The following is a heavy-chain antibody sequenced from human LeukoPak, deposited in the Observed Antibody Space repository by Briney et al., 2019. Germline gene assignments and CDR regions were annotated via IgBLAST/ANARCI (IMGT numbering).Heavy chain of an antibody. CDR3: ARHGTYTYTSSCHY. V-gene: IGHV4-34*01. J-gene: IGHJ4*02. CDR2: INHSGST. Sequence: KPSETLSLTCAVYGGSFSGYYWSWIRQPPGKGLEWIGEINHSGSTNYNPSLQSRVSISVDTSKNQFSLKLNSVTAADTAVYYCARHGTYTYTSSCHYWGQGTLVTVSS. D-gene: IGHD6-13*01. CDR1: GGSFSGYY.